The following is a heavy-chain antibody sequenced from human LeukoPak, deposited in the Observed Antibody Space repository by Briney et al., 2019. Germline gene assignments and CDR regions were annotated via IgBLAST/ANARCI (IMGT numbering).Heavy chain of an antibody. CDR2: INPNSGGT. CDR1: GYTFTGYY. Sequence: ASVKVSCKASGYTFTGYYMHWVRQAPGQGLEWMGRINPNSGGTNYAQKFQGRVTMTRDTSISTAYMELSRLRSEDTAVYYCARFDFDSYYYYYYMDVWGKGTTVTVSS. CDR3: ARFDFDSYYYYYYMDV. J-gene: IGHJ6*03. D-gene: IGHD3-9*01. V-gene: IGHV1-2*06.